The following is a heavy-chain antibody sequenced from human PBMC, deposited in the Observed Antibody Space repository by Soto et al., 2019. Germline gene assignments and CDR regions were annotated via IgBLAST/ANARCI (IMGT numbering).Heavy chain of an antibody. Sequence: QEQLVQSGAEVKKPGASVKVSCKASGYTFSGYYIHWLRQAPGQGLEWMGWINPNSGGTNYAQKIQGRVTVRRDTPTSTAYMELSRLTSDDTAVYYCARSLTEGYCTITGCYTRPLYGMDVWGQGTTVTVSS. CDR1: GYTFSGYY. CDR2: INPNSGGT. V-gene: IGHV1-2*02. CDR3: ARSLTEGYCTITGCYTRPLYGMDV. J-gene: IGHJ6*02. D-gene: IGHD2-2*02.